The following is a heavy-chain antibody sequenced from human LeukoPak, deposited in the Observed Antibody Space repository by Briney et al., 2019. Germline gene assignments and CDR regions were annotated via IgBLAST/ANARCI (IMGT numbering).Heavy chain of an antibody. Sequence: SETLSLTCTVSGGSISSSSYYWGWIRQPPGKGLEWIGSIHYSGSTYYNPSLKSRVTISVDTSKNQFSLKLSSVTAADTAVYYCARDDSYYDSSGYYDAFDIWGQGTMVTVSS. CDR1: GGSISSSSYY. CDR2: IHYSGST. J-gene: IGHJ3*02. V-gene: IGHV4-39*07. D-gene: IGHD3-22*01. CDR3: ARDDSYYDSSGYYDAFDI.